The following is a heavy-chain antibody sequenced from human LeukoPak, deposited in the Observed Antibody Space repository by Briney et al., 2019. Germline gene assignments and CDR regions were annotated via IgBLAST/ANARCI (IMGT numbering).Heavy chain of an antibody. J-gene: IGHJ6*04. D-gene: IGHD4-11*01. CDR3: ARHVRDYPRIIN. V-gene: IGHV4-38-2*01. CDR1: GYSISSGYY. CDR2: IYHSGST. Sequence: PSETLSLTCAVSGYSISSGYYWGWIRQPPGKGLEWIGSIYHSGSTYYNPSLKSRVTISVDTSKNQFSLKLSSVTAADTAVYYCARHVRDYPRIINWGKGTTVTVSS.